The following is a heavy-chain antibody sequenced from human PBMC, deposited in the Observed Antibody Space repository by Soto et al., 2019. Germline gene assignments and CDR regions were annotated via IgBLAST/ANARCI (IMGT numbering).Heavy chain of an antibody. CDR1: GYTFTSYG. J-gene: IGHJ3*02. CDR3: ARDRKQLVVGGHDAFDI. V-gene: IGHV1-18*01. D-gene: IGHD6-13*01. Sequence: QVQLVQSGAEVKKPGASVKVSCKASGYTFTSYGISWVRQAPGQGLEWMGWISDYNGNTHYAQKLQGRVTMTTDTSTGTAYMELRSLRSDDTAVYYCARDRKQLVVGGHDAFDIWGQGTMATVSS. CDR2: ISDYNGNT.